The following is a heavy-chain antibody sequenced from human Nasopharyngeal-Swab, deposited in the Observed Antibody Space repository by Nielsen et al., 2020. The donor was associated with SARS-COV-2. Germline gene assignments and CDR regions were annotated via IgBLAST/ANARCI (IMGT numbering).Heavy chain of an antibody. CDR1: GYFFTSYD. V-gene: IGHV1-18*01. D-gene: IGHD3-3*01. CDR2: IGAYNGNT. J-gene: IGHJ4*02. Sequence: ASVQVSCKASGYFFTSYDISWVRQDRGQGLEWMGWIGAYNGNTNYAQKFRDRVTMTTDTSTSTVYMELRSLISDDTAVYYCARHGVAEDYWGQGTLVTVSS. CDR3: ARHGVAEDY.